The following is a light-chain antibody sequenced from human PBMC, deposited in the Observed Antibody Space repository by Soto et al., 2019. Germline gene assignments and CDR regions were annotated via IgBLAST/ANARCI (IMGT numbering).Light chain of an antibody. Sequence: QAVVTQEPSLTVSPGGTVTLTFASSTGAVTSGHYPNWFQQKPGQAPRALIYSTSNTHSWTPARFSGSLLGGKAARTLSGVQPEDEAEYYGLLYYGGARGFGGGTKLTVL. CDR3: LLYYGGARG. CDR2: STS. V-gene: IGLV7-43*01. CDR1: TGAVTSGHY. J-gene: IGLJ2*01.